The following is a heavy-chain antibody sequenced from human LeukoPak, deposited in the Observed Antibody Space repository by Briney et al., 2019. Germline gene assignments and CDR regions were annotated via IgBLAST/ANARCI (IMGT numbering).Heavy chain of an antibody. V-gene: IGHV1-69*06. CDR1: GCTFSSYA. CDR3: ARGAIAAADLDY. D-gene: IGHD6-13*01. Sequence: ASVKVSCKASGCTFSSYAISWVRQAPGQGLEWMGGIIPIFGTANYAQKFQGRVTITADKSTSTAYMELSSLRSEDTAVYYCARGAIAAADLDYWGQGTLVTVSS. CDR2: IIPIFGTA. J-gene: IGHJ4*02.